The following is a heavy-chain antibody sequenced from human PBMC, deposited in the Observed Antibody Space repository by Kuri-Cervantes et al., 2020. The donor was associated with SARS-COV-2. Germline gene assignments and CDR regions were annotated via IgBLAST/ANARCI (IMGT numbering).Heavy chain of an antibody. CDR1: GGSFSGYY. CDR2: INHSGST. D-gene: IGHD3-10*01. CDR3: ARGRYYYGSGSPNFYY. V-gene: IGHV4-34*01. Sequence: GSLRLSCAVYGGSFSGYYWSWIRQPPGKGLEWIGEINHSGSTNYNPSLKSRVTKSVDTSKNQFSLKLSSVTAADTAVYYCARGRYYYGSGSPNFYYWGQGTLVTVSS. J-gene: IGHJ4*02.